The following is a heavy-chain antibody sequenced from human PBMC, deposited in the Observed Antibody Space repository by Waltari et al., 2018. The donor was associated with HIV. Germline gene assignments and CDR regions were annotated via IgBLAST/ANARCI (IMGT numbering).Heavy chain of an antibody. CDR3: SRGPMYNWFDP. D-gene: IGHD3-10*02. J-gene: IGHJ5*02. CDR1: GLKFDDYA. CDR2: ISWHSTRI. Sequence: EVQLVESGGGLVQPGRSLRLSCTASGLKFDDYAMHWVRQPPGKGLEWVSSISWHSTRITYADSVKGRFTISRDNAKKSLYLQMDSLRPEDTAFYYCSRGPMYNWFDPWGQGTLVTVSS. V-gene: IGHV3-9*01.